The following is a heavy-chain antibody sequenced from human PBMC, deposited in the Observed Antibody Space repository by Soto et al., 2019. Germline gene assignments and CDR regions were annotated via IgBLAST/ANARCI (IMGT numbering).Heavy chain of an antibody. CDR3: ARGDDVWGSYRWYYFDY. J-gene: IGHJ4*02. CDR2: ISYDGSNK. D-gene: IGHD3-16*02. CDR1: GFTFSSYA. Sequence: QVQLVESGGGVVQPGRSLRLSCAASGFTFSSYAMHWVRQAPGKGLEWVAVISYDGSNKYYADSVKGRFTISRDNSKNTLYLQMNSLRAEDTAVYYCARGDDVWGSYRWYYFDYWGQGTLVTVSS. V-gene: IGHV3-30-3*01.